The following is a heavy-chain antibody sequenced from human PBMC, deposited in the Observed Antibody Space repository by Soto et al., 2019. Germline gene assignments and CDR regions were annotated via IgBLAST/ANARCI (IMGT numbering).Heavy chain of an antibody. CDR1: GGSFSGYY. Sequence: PSETLSLTCAVYGGSFSGYYWSWIRQPPGKGLEWIGEINHSGSTNYNPSLKSRVTISVDTSKNQFSLKLSSVTAADTAVYYCAVSMSHVEMATIFDYWGQGTLVTVSS. CDR2: INHSGST. V-gene: IGHV4-34*01. J-gene: IGHJ4*02. CDR3: AVSMSHVEMATIFDY. D-gene: IGHD5-12*01.